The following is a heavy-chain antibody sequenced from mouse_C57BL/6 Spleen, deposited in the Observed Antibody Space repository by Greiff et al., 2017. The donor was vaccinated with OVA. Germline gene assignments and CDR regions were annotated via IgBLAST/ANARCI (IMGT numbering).Heavy chain of an antibody. Sequence: EVKLVESGAELVRPGASVKLSCTASGFNIKDDYMHWVKQRPEQGLEWIGWIDPENGDTEYASKFQGKATITADTSSNTAYLQLSSLTSEDTAVYYCTTGPSFDYWGQGTTLTVSS. V-gene: IGHV14-4*01. CDR2: IDPENGDT. J-gene: IGHJ2*01. CDR3: TTGPSFDY. CDR1: GFNIKDDY.